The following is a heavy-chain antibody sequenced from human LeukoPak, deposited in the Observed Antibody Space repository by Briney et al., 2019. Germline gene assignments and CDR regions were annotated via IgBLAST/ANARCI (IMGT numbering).Heavy chain of an antibody. Sequence: SETLSLTCAVYGGSFSGYYWSGIRQPPGKGLEWMGEINHSGSTNYNPSLKSRVTISVDTSKNQFSLKLSSVTAADTAVYYCARGRWKVGATRWFDPWGQGTLVTVSS. CDR3: ARGRWKVGATRWFDP. D-gene: IGHD1-26*01. CDR1: GGSFSGYY. J-gene: IGHJ5*02. CDR2: INHSGST. V-gene: IGHV4-34*01.